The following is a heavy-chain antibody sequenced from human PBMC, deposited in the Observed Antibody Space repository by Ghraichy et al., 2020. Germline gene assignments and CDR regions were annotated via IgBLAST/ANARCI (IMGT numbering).Heavy chain of an antibody. J-gene: IGHJ6*02. Sequence: WSLRLSCAASGFTFSSYAMHWVRQAPGKGLEWVAVISYDGSNKYYADSVKGRFTISRDNSKNTLYLQMNSLRAEDTAVYYCARASYGDNYYYYGMDVWGQGTTVTVAS. CDR3: ARASYGDNYYYYGMDV. CDR1: GFTFSSYA. CDR2: ISYDGSNK. D-gene: IGHD4-17*01. V-gene: IGHV3-30*04.